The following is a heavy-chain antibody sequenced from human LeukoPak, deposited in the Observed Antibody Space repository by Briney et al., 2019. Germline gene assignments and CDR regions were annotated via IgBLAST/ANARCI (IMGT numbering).Heavy chain of an antibody. V-gene: IGHV1-2*02. CDR2: INPNSGDT. Sequence: ASVKVSCKASGYTFTGYYMHWVRQAPGQGLEWMGWINPNSGDTNYAQKFQGRVTMTRDTSISTAYMELSRLKSDDTAVYYCARAVWDWSLVPDDFWGQGTLVTVSS. CDR3: ARAVWDWSLVPDDF. CDR1: GYTFTGYY. J-gene: IGHJ4*02. D-gene: IGHD3/OR15-3a*01.